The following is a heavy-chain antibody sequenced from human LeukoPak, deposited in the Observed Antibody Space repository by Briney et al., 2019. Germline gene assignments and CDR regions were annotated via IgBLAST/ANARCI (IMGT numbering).Heavy chain of an antibody. J-gene: IGHJ4*02. CDR2: ISYDGSNK. CDR3: ARDGEDIVVVPAATLDY. V-gene: IGHV3-30-3*01. D-gene: IGHD2-2*01. CDR1: GFTFSSYA. Sequence: GGSLRLSCAASGFTFSSYAMHWVRQAPGKGLEWVAVISYDGSNKYYADSVKGRFTISRDSSKNTLYLQMNSLRAEDTAVYYCARDGEDIVVVPAATLDYWGQGTLVTVSS.